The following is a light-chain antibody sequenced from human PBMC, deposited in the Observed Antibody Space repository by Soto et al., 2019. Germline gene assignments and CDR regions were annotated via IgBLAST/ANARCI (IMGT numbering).Light chain of an antibody. CDR1: QSLSGNY. Sequence: NVLTQSPGTLSLSPGQRATLSCRASQSLSGNYLAWYQQKPGQAPRVLIYRASIRATGISDRFSGSGSGTDFTLTISRLEPEHFAVYYCQHYGASPWTFGQGTKVEIK. CDR3: QHYGASPWT. V-gene: IGKV3-20*01. J-gene: IGKJ1*01. CDR2: RAS.